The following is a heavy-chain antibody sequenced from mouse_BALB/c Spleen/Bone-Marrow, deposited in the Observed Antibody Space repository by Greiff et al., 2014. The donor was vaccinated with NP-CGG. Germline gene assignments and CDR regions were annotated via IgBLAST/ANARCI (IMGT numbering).Heavy chain of an antibody. CDR2: ILPGSGTA. D-gene: IGHD1-1*01. V-gene: IGHV1-9*01. J-gene: IGHJ2*01. CDR1: GYTFSNYW. Sequence: ESGAELMKPGASVKISCKATGYTFSNYWIDWVKQRPGHGLEWIGEILPGSGTANYNEKFKGKATFTADTSSNTAYMQLSSLTSEDPALYYCARASVVPYYFDFWGQGTTLTVSS. CDR3: ARASVVPYYFDF.